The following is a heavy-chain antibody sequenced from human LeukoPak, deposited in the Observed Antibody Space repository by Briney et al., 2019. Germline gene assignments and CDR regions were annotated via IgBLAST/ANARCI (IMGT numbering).Heavy chain of an antibody. CDR3: ARLKQWLYSDGDGT. CDR1: GFTFSDYY. CDR2: ISSSGSTI. V-gene: IGHV3-11*04. J-gene: IGHJ4*02. D-gene: IGHD6-19*01. Sequence: TGGSLRLSCAASGFTFSDYYMSWIRQAPGKGLEWVSYISSSGSTIYYADSVKGRFTISRDNAKNSLYLQMNSLRAEDTAVYYCARLKQWLYSDGDGTWGQGTLVTVS.